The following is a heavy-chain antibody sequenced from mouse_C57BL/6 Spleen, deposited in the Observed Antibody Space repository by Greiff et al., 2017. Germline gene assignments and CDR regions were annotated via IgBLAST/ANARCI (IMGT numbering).Heavy chain of an antibody. Sequence: EVQGVESGGGLVQPGGSLKLSCAASGFTFSDYGMHWVRQAPEKGLEWVAYISSGSSTIYYADTVKGRFTISRDNANNTLFLQMTSLKSEDTAMYYCARLYYGKGYAGDYWGQGTSVTASS. CDR3: ARLYYGKGYAGDY. CDR1: GFTFSDYG. V-gene: IGHV5-17*01. D-gene: IGHD2-1*01. CDR2: ISSGSSTI. J-gene: IGHJ4*01.